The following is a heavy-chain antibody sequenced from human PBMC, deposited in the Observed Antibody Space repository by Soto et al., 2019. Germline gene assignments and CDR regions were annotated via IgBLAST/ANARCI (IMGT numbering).Heavy chain of an antibody. CDR3: VRANYFDY. J-gene: IGHJ4*02. CDR2: IYYSGST. CDR1: GGSISSYY. V-gene: IGHV4-59*01. Sequence: PSETLSLTCTVSGGSISSYYWTWIRQFPGKGLEWIGNIYYSGSTNYNPFLKSRVTISVDSSKNQFSLKLSSVTAADTAVYYCVRANYFDYWGQGTLVTV.